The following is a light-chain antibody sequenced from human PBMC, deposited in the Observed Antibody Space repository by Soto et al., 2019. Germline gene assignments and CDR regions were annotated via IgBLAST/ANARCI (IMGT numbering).Light chain of an antibody. J-gene: IGLJ2*01. CDR2: EVS. CDR3: SSYRSSNPLL. Sequence: QSALTQPASVSGSPGQSITISCTGTSSDVGDYDYVSWYQQYAGKAPKMMIYEVSNRPSGVSNRFSGSKSGNTASLTISGLHAEDEADYYCSSYRSSNPLLFGGGTKLTVL. CDR1: SSDVGDYDY. V-gene: IGLV2-14*01.